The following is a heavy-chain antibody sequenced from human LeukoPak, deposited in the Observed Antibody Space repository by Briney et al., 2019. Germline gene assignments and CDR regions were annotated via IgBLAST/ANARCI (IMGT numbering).Heavy chain of an antibody. CDR1: GFTFRNYC. Sequence: GGSLRLSCTASGFTFRNYCMSWVRQAPGKGLEWVSTINKNRSEKYYVDSVNGRFTISRDNAKNSLYLQMNSLRAEDTAVYYCSRFIEAFRFYGWGQGSLVSV. D-gene: IGHD5-12*01. V-gene: IGHV3-7*01. CDR3: SRFIEAFRFYG. J-gene: IGHJ4*02. CDR2: INKNRSEK.